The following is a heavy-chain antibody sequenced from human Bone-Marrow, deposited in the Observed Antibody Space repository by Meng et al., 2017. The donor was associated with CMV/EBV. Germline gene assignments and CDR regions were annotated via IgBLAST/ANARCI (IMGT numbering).Heavy chain of an antibody. CDR3: ARAAAPSGPLVVPAAISF. V-gene: IGHV4-31*03. CDR1: GGSISSGGYY. D-gene: IGHD2-2*01. CDR2: IYYSGST. Sequence: LRLSCTVSGGSISSGGYYWSWIRQHPGKGLEWIGYIYYSGSTYYNPSLKSRVTISVDTSKNQFSLKLSSVTAADTAVYYCARAAAPSGPLVVPAAISFWGQGTRVTGSS. J-gene: IGHJ4*02.